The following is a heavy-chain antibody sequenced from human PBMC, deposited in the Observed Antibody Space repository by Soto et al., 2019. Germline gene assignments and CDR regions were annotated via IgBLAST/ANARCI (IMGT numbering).Heavy chain of an antibody. J-gene: IGHJ4*02. CDR3: ARGGRIAARRGDFDY. Sequence: ETLSLTCTVSGVSTNNSDFLWSWIRQPPGKGLEWIGETNHSGSTNYNPSLKSRVTISVDTSKNQFSLKLSSVTAADTAVYYCARGGRIAARRGDFDYWGQGTLVTVSS. CDR2: TNHSGST. D-gene: IGHD6-6*01. V-gene: IGHV4-34*01. CDR1: GVSTNNSDFL.